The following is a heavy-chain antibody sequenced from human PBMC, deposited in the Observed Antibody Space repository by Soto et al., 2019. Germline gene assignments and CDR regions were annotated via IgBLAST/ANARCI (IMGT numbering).Heavy chain of an antibody. CDR3: ARSIAAAGPYNWFDP. Sequence: PSETLSLTCTVSGGSISSSSYYWGWIRQPPGKGLEWIGSIYYSGSTYYNPSLKSRVTISVDTSKNQFSLKLSSVTAADTAVYYCARSIAAAGPYNWFDPWGQGTLVTVSS. CDR1: GGSISSSSYY. D-gene: IGHD6-13*01. J-gene: IGHJ5*02. CDR2: IYYSGST. V-gene: IGHV4-39*01.